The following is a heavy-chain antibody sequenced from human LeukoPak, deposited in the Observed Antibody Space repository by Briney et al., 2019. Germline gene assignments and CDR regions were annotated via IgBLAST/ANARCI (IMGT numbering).Heavy chain of an antibody. V-gene: IGHV3-74*01. CDR2: INSDGSWT. CDR3: VSFYETY. Sequence: SGGSLRLSCADSGNYWMHWVRQAPGKGLVWVSHINSDGSWTSYADSVKGRFTISKDNAKNTVYLQMNSLRAEDTAVYYCVSFYETYWGRGTLVTVSS. D-gene: IGHD2/OR15-2a*01. J-gene: IGHJ4*02. CDR1: GNYW.